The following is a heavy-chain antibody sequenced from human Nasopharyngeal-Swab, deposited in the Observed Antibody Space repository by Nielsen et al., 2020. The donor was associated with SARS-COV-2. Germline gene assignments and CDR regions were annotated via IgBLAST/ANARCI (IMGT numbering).Heavy chain of an antibody. D-gene: IGHD3-10*01. Sequence: GSLRLSCTVSGGSIRSYYWSWIRQPPGKGLEWIGYIYYSGSTNYNPSLKSRVTISVDTSKNQFSLKLSSVTAADTAVYYCARGWRAVRGYNWFDPWGQGTLVTVSS. CDR1: GGSIRSYY. J-gene: IGHJ5*02. CDR3: ARGWRAVRGYNWFDP. V-gene: IGHV4-59*01. CDR2: IYYSGST.